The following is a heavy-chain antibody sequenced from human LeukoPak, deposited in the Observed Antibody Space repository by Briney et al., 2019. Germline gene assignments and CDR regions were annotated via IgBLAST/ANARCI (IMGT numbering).Heavy chain of an antibody. V-gene: IGHV4-4*07. D-gene: IGHD1-26*01. Sequence: SETLSLTCTVSGGSISSYYWSWIRQPAGKGLEWIGRIYTSGSTNYNPSLKSRVTISVDTSKNQFSLKLSSVTAADTAVYYCASEQWEPPDERSGMDVWGQGTTVTVSS. CDR1: GGSISSYY. CDR2: IYTSGST. J-gene: IGHJ6*02. CDR3: ASEQWEPPDERSGMDV.